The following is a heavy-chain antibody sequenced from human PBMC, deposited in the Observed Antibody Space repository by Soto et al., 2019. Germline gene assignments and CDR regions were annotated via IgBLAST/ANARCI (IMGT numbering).Heavy chain of an antibody. J-gene: IGHJ6*02. CDR2: ISGSGGST. CDR1: GFTFSSYA. Sequence: GGSLRLSCAASGFTFSSYAMSWVRQAPGKGLEWVSAISGSGGSTYYADSVKGRFTISRDNSKNTLYLQMNSPRAEDTAVYYCAKGNRGIAAAGDYYGMDVWGQGTTVTVSS. V-gene: IGHV3-23*01. CDR3: AKGNRGIAAAGDYYGMDV. D-gene: IGHD6-13*01.